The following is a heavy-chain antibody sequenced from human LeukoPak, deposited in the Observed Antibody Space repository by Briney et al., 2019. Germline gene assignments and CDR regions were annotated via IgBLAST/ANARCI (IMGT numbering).Heavy chain of an antibody. CDR3: ARITILSGDYYYYGMDV. CDR1: GGSISSYY. D-gene: IGHD3-9*01. V-gene: IGHV4-59*08. Sequence: SETLSLTCTVSGGSISSYYWSWIRQPPGKGLEWIGYIYYSGSTNYNPSLKSRVTISVDTPKNQFSLKLSSVTAADTAVYYCARITILSGDYYYYGMDVWGQGTTVTVSS. CDR2: IYYSGST. J-gene: IGHJ6*02.